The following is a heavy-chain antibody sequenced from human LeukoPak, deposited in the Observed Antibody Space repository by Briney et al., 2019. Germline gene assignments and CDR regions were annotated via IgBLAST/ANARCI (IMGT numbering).Heavy chain of an antibody. CDR1: GGSFSGYY. CDR3: ARLRGVYSGYDSV. D-gene: IGHD5-12*01. CDR2: INHSGST. Sequence: SETLSLTCAVCGGSFSGYYWSWIRQPPGKGLEWIGEINHSGSTNYNPSLKSRVTISVDTSKNQFSLKLSSVTAADTAVYYCARLRGVYSGYDSVWGKGTTVTVSS. J-gene: IGHJ6*04. V-gene: IGHV4-34*01.